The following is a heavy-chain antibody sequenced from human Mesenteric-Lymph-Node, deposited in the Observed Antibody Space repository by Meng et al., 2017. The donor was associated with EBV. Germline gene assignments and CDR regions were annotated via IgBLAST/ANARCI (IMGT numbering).Heavy chain of an antibody. Sequence: RVQGVGHGLGKPSSHSSLPCAAAGVRSSSYDWGGIRQPPGKGLEWIGSISYSGRTYYKPSLKSRVTMSVDTSKNQVSLKLSSVTAADTAVYYCARDLGLAVAVYYFNYWGQGTLVTVSS. J-gene: IGHJ4*02. V-gene: IGHV4-39*07. CDR1: GVRSSSYD. CDR2: ISYSGRT. D-gene: IGHD6-19*01. CDR3: ARDLGLAVAVYYFNY.